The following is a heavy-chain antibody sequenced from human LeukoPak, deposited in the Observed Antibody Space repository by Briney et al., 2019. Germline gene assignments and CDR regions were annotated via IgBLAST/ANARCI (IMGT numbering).Heavy chain of an antibody. CDR1: GGSISTYY. J-gene: IGHJ4*02. Sequence: SETLSLTCTVSGGSISTYYCSWIRQPAGQGLEWIGRIYTSGSTSYNSSLKSRVTMSVDTSKNQFSLKLSSVTAADTAVYYCARDVGGYNYGSSLDYWGQGTLVSVSS. CDR3: ARDVGGYNYGSSLDY. V-gene: IGHV4-4*07. D-gene: IGHD5-18*01. CDR2: IYTSGST.